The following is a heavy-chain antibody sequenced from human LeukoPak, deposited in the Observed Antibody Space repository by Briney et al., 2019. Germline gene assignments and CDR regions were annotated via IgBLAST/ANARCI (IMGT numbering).Heavy chain of an antibody. D-gene: IGHD3-16*01. CDR1: GYTFTSYD. CDR2: MNPNSGNT. V-gene: IGHV1-8*02. J-gene: IGHJ4*02. CDR3: ARVRYRLAETYIDY. Sequence: ASVNVSCKASGYTFTSYDINWVRQATGQGLEWMGWMNPNSGNTGYAQKFQGRVTMTRDTSISTAYMELSRLRSDDTAVYYCARVRYRLAETYIDYWGQGTLVTVSS.